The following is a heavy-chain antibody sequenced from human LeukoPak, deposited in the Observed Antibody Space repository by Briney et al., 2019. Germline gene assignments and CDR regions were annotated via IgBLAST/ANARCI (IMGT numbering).Heavy chain of an antibody. Sequence: PSETLSLTCAVYGGSFSGYYWSWIRQPPGKGLEWIGYIYYSGSTNYNPSLKSRVTISVDTSKNQFSLKLSSVTAADTAVYYCARAHGDPDAFDIWGQGTMVTVSS. CDR3: ARAHGDPDAFDI. V-gene: IGHV4-59*12. D-gene: IGHD4-17*01. CDR2: IYYSGST. CDR1: GGSFSGYY. J-gene: IGHJ3*02.